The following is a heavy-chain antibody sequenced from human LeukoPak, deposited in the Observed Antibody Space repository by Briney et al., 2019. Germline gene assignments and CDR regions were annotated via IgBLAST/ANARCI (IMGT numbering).Heavy chain of an antibody. D-gene: IGHD1-26*01. J-gene: IGHJ3*02. CDR2: ISGSGGNT. Sequence: GGSLRLSCAASGFTFSNYAMNWVRQAPGKGLEWVSAISGSGGNTYYADSVKGRFTISRDNSKNTLYLQMKSLRAEDTAVYYCARYRFVVGATDSFDMWGQGTTVTVSS. CDR1: GFTFSNYA. V-gene: IGHV3-23*01. CDR3: ARYRFVVGATDSFDM.